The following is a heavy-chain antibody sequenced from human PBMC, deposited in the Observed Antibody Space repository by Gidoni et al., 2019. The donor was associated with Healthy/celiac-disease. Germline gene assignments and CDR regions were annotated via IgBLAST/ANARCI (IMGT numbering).Heavy chain of an antibody. CDR1: GFPFDDYA. CDR2: ISWNSGSI. CDR3: AKAPRKWELLGYFDY. D-gene: IGHD1-26*01. V-gene: IGHV3-9*01. Sequence: EVQLVESGGGLVQPGRSLRLSCAASGFPFDDYAMHWVRQAPGKGLEWVSGISWNSGSIGYADSVKGRFTISRDNSKNSLYLQMNSLRAEDTALYYCAKAPRKWELLGYFDYWGQGTLVTVSS. J-gene: IGHJ4*02.